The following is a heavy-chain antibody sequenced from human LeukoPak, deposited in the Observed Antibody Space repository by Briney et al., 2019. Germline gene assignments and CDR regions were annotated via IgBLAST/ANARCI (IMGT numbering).Heavy chain of an antibody. CDR2: ISSDGANE. J-gene: IGHJ6*02. V-gene: IGHV3-30*02. Sequence: GGSLRLSCAPSGFPFSSYGMHWVRQAPGKGLEWLASISSDGANENYADSVKGRFTISRDNSKNTLYLQMNSLRGDDTGMYFCAKDSSTSNYYYGLDVWGQGTTVTVSS. CDR1: GFPFSSYG. D-gene: IGHD6-13*01. CDR3: AKDSSTSNYYYGLDV.